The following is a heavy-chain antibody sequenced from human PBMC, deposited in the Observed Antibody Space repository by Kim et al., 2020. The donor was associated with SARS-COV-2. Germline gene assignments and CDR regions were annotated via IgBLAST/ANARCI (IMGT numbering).Heavy chain of an antibody. CDR1: GFSFSDSA. V-gene: IGHV3-73*01. Sequence: GGSLRLSCAASGFSFSDSAMHWVRQASGKGLEWVGRIRSKANSYATVYAVSVEGRFTISRDDSKNTAYLQMDSLETEDTAVYYCARGPPYSESYWDAFDIWGQGKMVSASS. J-gene: IGHJ3*02. CDR2: IRSKANSYAT. D-gene: IGHD1-26*01. CDR3: ARGPPYSESYWDAFDI.